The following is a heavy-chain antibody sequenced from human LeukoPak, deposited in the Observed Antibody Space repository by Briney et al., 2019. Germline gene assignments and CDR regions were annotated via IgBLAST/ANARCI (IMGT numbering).Heavy chain of an antibody. CDR2: IYSSGST. D-gene: IGHD1-20*01. V-gene: IGHV4-4*07. CDR1: GGSISSYY. J-gene: IGHJ6*03. Sequence: SETLSLTCTISGGSISSYYWSWIRQPAGKGLEWIGRIYSSGSTNYNPSLKSRVTMSVDTSQNQFSLKVSSVTAADTAVYYCARGYNWASPTRDFYYMDVWGKGTTVTVSS. CDR3: ARGYNWASPTRDFYYMDV.